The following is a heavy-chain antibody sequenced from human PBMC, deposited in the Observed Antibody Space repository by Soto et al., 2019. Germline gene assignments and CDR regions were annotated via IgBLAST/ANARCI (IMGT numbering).Heavy chain of an antibody. Sequence: GGSLRLSCAASGFTVSSNYMSWVRQAPGKGLEWVSVIYSGGSTYYADSVKGRFTISRDNSKNTLYLQMNSLRAEDTAVYYCARDSSSWYSSLYGMDVWGQGTTVTVSS. D-gene: IGHD6-13*01. J-gene: IGHJ6*02. CDR2: IYSGGST. CDR3: ARDSSSWYSSLYGMDV. CDR1: GFTVSSNY. V-gene: IGHV3-53*01.